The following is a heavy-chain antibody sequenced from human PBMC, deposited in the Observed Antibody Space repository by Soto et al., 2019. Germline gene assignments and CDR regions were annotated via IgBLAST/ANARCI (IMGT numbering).Heavy chain of an antibody. Sequence: AESVKLSDKASGYNFRNYLMGCVRQMPGKGLEWMGIIYCGDSDDKYSPSFEGQVTISADQSNNVVYLQWSSLKASDTAIYYCARREYSGYEFFDLWGQGTLVTVSS. CDR2: IYCGDSDD. D-gene: IGHD5-12*01. CDR3: ARREYSGYEFFDL. J-gene: IGHJ4*02. CDR1: GYNFRNYL. V-gene: IGHV5-51*01.